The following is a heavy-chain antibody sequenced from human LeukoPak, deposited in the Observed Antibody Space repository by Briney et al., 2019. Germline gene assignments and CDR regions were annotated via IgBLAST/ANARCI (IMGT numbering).Heavy chain of an antibody. CDR1: GYTFTGYY. D-gene: IGHD3-22*01. Sequence: ASVKVSCKASGYTFTGYYMHWVRQAPGQGLEWMGWINPNSGGTNYAQKFQGRVTMTRDTSISTAYMELSRLRSDDTAVYYCARESDYYDSSGYVDYWGQGTLVTVSS. J-gene: IGHJ4*02. CDR2: INPNSGGT. V-gene: IGHV1-2*02. CDR3: ARESDYYDSSGYVDY.